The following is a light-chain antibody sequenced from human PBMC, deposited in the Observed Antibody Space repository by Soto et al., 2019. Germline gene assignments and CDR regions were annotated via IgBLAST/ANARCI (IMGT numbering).Light chain of an antibody. J-gene: IGLJ2*01. V-gene: IGLV2-8*01. Sequence: QSALTQPPSASGSPGQSVTTSCTGTSSDIGGYKYVSWYQQHPGKAPKLMIYEVTKRPSRVPARFSGSKSGNTASLTVSGLQADDEADYYCSSYAGNNNVIFGGGTKLTVL. CDR3: SSYAGNNNVI. CDR1: SSDIGGYKY. CDR2: EVT.